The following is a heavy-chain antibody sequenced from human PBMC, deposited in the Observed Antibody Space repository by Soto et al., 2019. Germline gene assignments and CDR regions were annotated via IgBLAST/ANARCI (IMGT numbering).Heavy chain of an antibody. J-gene: IGHJ3*02. Sequence: QVHLEQSGAEVKKPGASLKISCKASGYTFSDYFMHWVRQAPGQGLEWVGLINPAGGATSYPQKFQGSVSLTVDTTTKTFYMEFRSLTSEDTAVYYCARVRQKWRRKAAFDIWGQGTLVTV. CDR2: INPAGGAT. CDR1: GYTFSDYF. CDR3: ARVRQKWRRKAAFDI. D-gene: IGHD5-12*01. V-gene: IGHV1-46*01.